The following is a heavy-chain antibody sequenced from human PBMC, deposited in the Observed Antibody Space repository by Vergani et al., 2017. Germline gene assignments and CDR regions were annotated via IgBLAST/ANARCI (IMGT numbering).Heavy chain of an antibody. CDR3: ARDGFF. CDR1: GFTFSSYA. Sequence: QVQLVESGGGLVKPGGSLRLSCAASGFTFSSYAMHWVRQAPGKGLEWVAVISYDGSNKYYADSVKGRFTISRHNSKNTLYLQMNSLRAEDTAVYYCARDGFFWGQGTLVTVSS. D-gene: IGHD3-3*01. V-gene: IGHV3-30*14. CDR2: ISYDGSNK. J-gene: IGHJ4*02.